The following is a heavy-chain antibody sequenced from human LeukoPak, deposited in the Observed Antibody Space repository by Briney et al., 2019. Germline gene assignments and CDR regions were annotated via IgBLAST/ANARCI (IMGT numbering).Heavy chain of an antibody. J-gene: IGHJ4*02. V-gene: IGHV3-23*01. CDR1: GFTFSSHG. D-gene: IGHD6-19*01. CDR2: ISSSGGGT. CDR3: AKEFGSGLFDY. Sequence: PGGTLRLSCAASGFTFSSHGMSWVRQAPGKGLEWVSGISSSGGGTYYADSVKGRFTISRDNSKSTLYVQMNSLRAEDTAVYYCAKEFGSGLFDYWGQGTLVTVSS.